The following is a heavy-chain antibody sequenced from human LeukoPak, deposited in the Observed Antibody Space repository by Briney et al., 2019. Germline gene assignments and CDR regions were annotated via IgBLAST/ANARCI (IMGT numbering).Heavy chain of an antibody. Sequence: ASVKVSCKASGYTFTSYGISWVRQAPGQGLEWMGWISAYNGNTNYAQKLQGRVTMTTDTSTSTAYMELRSLRSDDTAVYYCASIAAAGTVEDYWGQGTLVTVSS. CDR2: ISAYNGNT. CDR1: GYTFTSYG. V-gene: IGHV1-18*01. CDR3: ASIAAAGTVEDY. D-gene: IGHD6-13*01. J-gene: IGHJ4*02.